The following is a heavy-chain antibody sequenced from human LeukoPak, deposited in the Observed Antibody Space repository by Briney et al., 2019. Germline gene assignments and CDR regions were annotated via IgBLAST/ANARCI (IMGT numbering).Heavy chain of an antibody. CDR2: ISGSGGST. CDR1: GFTFSSYG. D-gene: IGHD3-22*01. Sequence: GGSQRLSCAASGFTFSSYGMSWVRQAPGKGLEWVSAISGSGGSTYYADSVKGRFTISRDNSKNTLYLQMNSLRAEDTAVYYCAKDSSVYYYDSRNFDYWGQGTLVTVSS. CDR3: AKDSSVYYYDSRNFDY. V-gene: IGHV3-23*01. J-gene: IGHJ4*02.